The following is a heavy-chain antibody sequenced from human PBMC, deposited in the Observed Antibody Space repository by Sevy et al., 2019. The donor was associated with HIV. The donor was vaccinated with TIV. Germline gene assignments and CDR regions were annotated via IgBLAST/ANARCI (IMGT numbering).Heavy chain of an antibody. CDR2: INQDGGQK. V-gene: IGHV3-7*01. CDR1: GFTFSNYW. J-gene: IGHJ4*02. D-gene: IGHD1-7*01. CDR3: AREKIAGAKPDYFDY. Sequence: GGSLRLSCAVSGFTFSNYWMSWVRQAPGKGLDCVANINQDGGQKYYLDSVKGRFFVSRDNAKNSLYLQMDSLRAEDTAVYYCAREKIAGAKPDYFDYWGQGTLVTVSS.